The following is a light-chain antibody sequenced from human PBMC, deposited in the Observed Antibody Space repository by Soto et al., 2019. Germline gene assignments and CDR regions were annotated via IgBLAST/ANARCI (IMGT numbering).Light chain of an antibody. V-gene: IGLV1-47*01. Sequence: QSVLTQPPSASGTPGQRVTISCSGSSSNIGSTYVYWYQQLPGTAPKLLIYRNNQRPSRVPDRFSGSKSGTSASLAISGLRSEDEADYYCAAWDASLSGWVFGGGTKVTVL. CDR2: RNN. J-gene: IGLJ3*02. CDR1: SSNIGSTY. CDR3: AAWDASLSGWV.